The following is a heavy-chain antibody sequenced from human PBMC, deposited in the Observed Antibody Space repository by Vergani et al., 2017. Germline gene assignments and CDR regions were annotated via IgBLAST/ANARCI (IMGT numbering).Heavy chain of an antibody. CDR2: IDPSDSYT. CDR3: ARGDSLDP. J-gene: IGHJ5*02. D-gene: IGHD2-21*02. Sequence: VQLVQSGAEVKKPGASVKVSCKGSGYSFTSYWISWVRQMPGKGLEWMGRIDPSDSYTNYSPSFQGHIPISADKSICTAYLQWSSLKASDTAMYYFARGDSLDPWGQGTLVTVSS. CDR1: GYSFTSYW. V-gene: IGHV5-10-1*01.